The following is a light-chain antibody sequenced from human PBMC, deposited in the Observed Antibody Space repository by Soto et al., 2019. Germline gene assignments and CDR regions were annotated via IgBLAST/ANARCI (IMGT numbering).Light chain of an antibody. CDR3: QKYGSSPWT. CDR2: GAS. CDR1: QGVSSSY. Sequence: ESVFTQSQGTLSLSPAERATLSYRSSQGVSSSYLAWYQKTPRQAPRLLIYGASSRATGIPDRFSGSGSGTDFTLTISRLEPEDFAVYYCQKYGSSPWTFGQGTKVDIK. V-gene: IGKV3-20*01. J-gene: IGKJ1*01.